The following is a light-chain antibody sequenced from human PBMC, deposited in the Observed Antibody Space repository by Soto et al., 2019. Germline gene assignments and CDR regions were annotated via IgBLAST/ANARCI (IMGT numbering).Light chain of an antibody. CDR1: QSVSSNF. Sequence: EIVLTQSPGTLSLSPGERATLSCRASQSVSSNFLAWYQQKPGQAPRLLIYGASSRVTGLPDRFSGSGSGTDVTLTISRLEPEDFAIYACQQYGGSPPTFGPGTKVDI. CDR2: GAS. V-gene: IGKV3-20*01. J-gene: IGKJ3*01. CDR3: QQYGGSPPT.